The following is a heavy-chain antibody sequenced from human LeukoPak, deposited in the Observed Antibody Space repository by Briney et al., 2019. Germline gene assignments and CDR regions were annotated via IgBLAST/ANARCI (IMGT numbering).Heavy chain of an antibody. CDR2: INHSGST. CDR1: GGSFSGYY. D-gene: IGHD6-13*01. J-gene: IGHJ5*02. CDR3: ARTYSSSWYGESWFDP. V-gene: IGHV4-34*01. Sequence: SETLSLTCAVYGGSFSGYYWSWIRQPPGKGLEWIGEINHSGSTNYNPSLKSRVTISVDTSKNHFSLTLSSVTAADTAVYYCARTYSSSWYGESWFDPWGQGTLVTVSS.